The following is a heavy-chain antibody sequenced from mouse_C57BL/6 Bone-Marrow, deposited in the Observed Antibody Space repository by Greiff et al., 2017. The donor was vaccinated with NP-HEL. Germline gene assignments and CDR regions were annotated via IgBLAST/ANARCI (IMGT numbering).Heavy chain of an antibody. CDR1: GYTFTSYD. CDR3: ASLYDYDGPWFAY. Sequence: QVQLKQSGPELVKPGASVKLSCKASGYTFTSYDINWVKQRPGQGLEWIGWIYPRDGSTKYNEKFKGKATLTVDTSSSTAYMELHSLTSEDSAVYFCASLYDYDGPWFAYWGQGTLVTVSA. CDR2: IYPRDGST. J-gene: IGHJ3*01. V-gene: IGHV1-85*01. D-gene: IGHD2-4*01.